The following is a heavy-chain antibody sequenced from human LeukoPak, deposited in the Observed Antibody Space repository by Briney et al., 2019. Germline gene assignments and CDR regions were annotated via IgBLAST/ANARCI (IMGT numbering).Heavy chain of an antibody. CDR2: ISSGSRTM. D-gene: IGHD1-26*01. CDR3: ARESISGHRDFDY. CDR1: GFTFSGYS. Sequence: GGSLRLSCAASGFTFSGYSMNWVRQAPGKGLEWLSYISSGSRTMYYADSVKGRFTVSRDNAKNSLYLQMNSLRAEDTAVYYCARESISGHRDFDYWGQGALVTVSS. J-gene: IGHJ4*02. V-gene: IGHV3-48*01.